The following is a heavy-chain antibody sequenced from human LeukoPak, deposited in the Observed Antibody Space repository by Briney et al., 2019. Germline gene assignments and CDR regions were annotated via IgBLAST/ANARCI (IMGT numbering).Heavy chain of an antibody. D-gene: IGHD3-3*01. CDR1: GGSISSYY. V-gene: IGHV4-4*07. J-gene: IGHJ6*03. CDR2: IYTSGST. Sequence: SETLSLTCTVSGGSISSYYWSWIRQPAGKGLEWIGRIYTSGSTNYNPSLKSRVTMSVDTSKNQFSLKLSSVTAADTAVYYCARDFWSGYYRPTYYYYMDVWGKGTTVTVSS. CDR3: ARDFWSGYYRPTYYYYMDV.